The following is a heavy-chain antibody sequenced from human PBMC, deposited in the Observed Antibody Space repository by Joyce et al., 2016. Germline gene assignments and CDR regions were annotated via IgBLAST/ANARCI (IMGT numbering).Heavy chain of an antibody. CDR1: GGAFINFT. CDR3: ARGGTSSDHFFFYTLDI. J-gene: IGHJ6*02. Sequence: QVLLVQSGATVKRPGSSLKVSCKSSGGAFINFTVNWVRQAPGQRLEWMGGIIPFFGAAKYAEHFQGRVTLTAYLSTRTAFMELSSLTSADTAVYYCARGGTSSDHFFFYTLDIWGPGTTVIVSS. CDR2: IIPFFGAA. V-gene: IGHV1-69*12. D-gene: IGHD1-14*01.